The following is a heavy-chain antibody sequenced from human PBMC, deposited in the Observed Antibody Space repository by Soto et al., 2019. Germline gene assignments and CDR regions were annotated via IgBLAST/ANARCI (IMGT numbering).Heavy chain of an antibody. CDR3: ARALSSYYYGSGSHMAYYYYGMDV. D-gene: IGHD3-10*01. J-gene: IGHJ6*02. CDR1: GYTFTGYY. CDR2: INPNSGGT. Sequence: ASVKVSCKASGYTFTGYYMHWVRQAPGQGLEWMGWINPNSGGTNYAQKFQGWVTMTRDTSISTAYMELSRLRSNDTAVYYCARALSSYYYGSGSHMAYYYYGMDVWGQGTTVTVSS. V-gene: IGHV1-2*04.